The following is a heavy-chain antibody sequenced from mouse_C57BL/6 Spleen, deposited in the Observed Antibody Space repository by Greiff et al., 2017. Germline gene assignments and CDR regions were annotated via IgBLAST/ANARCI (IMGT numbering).Heavy chain of an antibody. J-gene: IGHJ4*01. CDR3: ARSEQLRLGYAMDY. CDR1: GYAFTNYL. Sequence: QVQLQQSGAELVRPGTSVKVSCKASGYAFTNYLIEWVKQRPGQGLEWIGVIIPGSGGTNYNEKFKGKATLTADKSSSTAYMQLSSLTSEDSAVYFCARSEQLRLGYAMDYWGQGTSVTVSS. V-gene: IGHV1-54*01. CDR2: IIPGSGGT. D-gene: IGHD3-2*02.